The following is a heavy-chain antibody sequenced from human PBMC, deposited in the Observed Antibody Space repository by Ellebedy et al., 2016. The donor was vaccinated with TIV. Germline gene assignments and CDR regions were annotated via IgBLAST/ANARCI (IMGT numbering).Heavy chain of an antibody. D-gene: IGHD1-1*01. Sequence: PGGSLRLSCAASGFPFSTYTMNWVRQAPGKGLEWVSAVLGSGDSTYYADSVKGRFIISRDNSKNMLFLQMNSLRVEDTAVYYCAKDRMPDGLWNFDVWGQGTLVTVSS. CDR2: VLGSGDST. J-gene: IGHJ4*02. CDR1: GFPFSTYT. V-gene: IGHV3-23*01. CDR3: AKDRMPDGLWNFDV.